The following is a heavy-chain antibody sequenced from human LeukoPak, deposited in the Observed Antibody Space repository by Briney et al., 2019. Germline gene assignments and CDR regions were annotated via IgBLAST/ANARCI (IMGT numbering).Heavy chain of an antibody. Sequence: PSETLSLTCAVYGGSFSGYYWSWIRQPPGKGLEWIGEINHSGSTNYNPSLKSRVTIPVDTSKNQFSLKLSSVTAADTAVYYCASERSSWAFDYWGQGTLVTVSS. D-gene: IGHD6-13*01. V-gene: IGHV4-34*01. CDR3: ASERSSWAFDY. CDR2: INHSGST. CDR1: GGSFSGYY. J-gene: IGHJ4*02.